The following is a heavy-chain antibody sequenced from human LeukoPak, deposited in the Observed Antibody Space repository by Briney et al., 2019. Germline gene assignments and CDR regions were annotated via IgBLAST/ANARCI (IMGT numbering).Heavy chain of an antibody. Sequence: GASVKVFCKASGYTFTGYYMHWVRQAPGQGLEWMGWINPNSGGTNYAQKFQGRVTMTRDTSISTAYMELSRLRSDDTAVYYCARAGSSVSNGELDYWGQGTLVTVSS. CDR3: ARAGSSVSNGELDY. D-gene: IGHD3-10*01. CDR2: INPNSGGT. J-gene: IGHJ4*02. CDR1: GYTFTGYY. V-gene: IGHV1-2*02.